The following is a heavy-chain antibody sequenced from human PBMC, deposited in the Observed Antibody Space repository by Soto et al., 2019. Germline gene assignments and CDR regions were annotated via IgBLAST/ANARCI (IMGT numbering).Heavy chain of an antibody. CDR1: GFTFSSYA. CDR3: ANDQVVVVPAAVPNWFDP. CDR2: ISGSGGST. Sequence: EVQLLESGGGLLQPGGSLRLSCAASGFTFSSYAMSWVRQAPGKGLEWVSAISGSGGSTYYADSVKGRFTISRDNSKNTMYLQMNSLRAEDTAVYYCANDQVVVVPAAVPNWFDPWGQGTLVTVSS. D-gene: IGHD2-2*01. J-gene: IGHJ5*02. V-gene: IGHV3-23*01.